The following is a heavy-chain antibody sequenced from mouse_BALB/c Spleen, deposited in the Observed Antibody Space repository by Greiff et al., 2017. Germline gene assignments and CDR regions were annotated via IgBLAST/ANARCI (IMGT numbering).Heavy chain of an antibody. V-gene: IGHV5-17*02. J-gene: IGHJ4*01. CDR1: GFTFSSFG. Sequence: EVQVVESGGGLVQPGGSRKLSCAASGFTFSSFGMHWVRQAPEKGLEWVAYISSGSSTIYYADTVKGRFTISRDNPKNTLFLQMTSLRSEDTAMYYCARSLRDAMDYWGQGTSVTVSS. CDR2: ISSGSSTI. D-gene: IGHD1-1*01. CDR3: ARSLRDAMDY.